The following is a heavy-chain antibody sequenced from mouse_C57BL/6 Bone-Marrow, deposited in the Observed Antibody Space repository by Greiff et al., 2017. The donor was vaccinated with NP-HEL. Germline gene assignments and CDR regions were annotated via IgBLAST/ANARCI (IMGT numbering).Heavy chain of an antibody. CDR1: GYSFTDYN. CDR3: AKFIYYDYDGAMDY. D-gene: IGHD2-4*01. CDR2: INPNYGTT. J-gene: IGHJ4*01. Sequence: EVQLQQSGPELVKPGASVKISCKASGYSFTDYNMNWVKQSNGKSLEWIGVINPNYGTTSYNQKFKGKATLSVDQSSSTAYMQLNSLTSEDSAVYYCAKFIYYDYDGAMDYWGQGTSVTVSS. V-gene: IGHV1-39*01.